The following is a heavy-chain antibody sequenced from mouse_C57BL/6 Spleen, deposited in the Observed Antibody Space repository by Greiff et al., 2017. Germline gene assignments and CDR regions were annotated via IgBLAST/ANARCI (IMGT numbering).Heavy chain of an antibody. CDR3: ARDSSGYWGYFDY. J-gene: IGHJ2*01. CDR1: GFTFTDYY. V-gene: IGHV7-3*01. D-gene: IGHD3-2*02. Sequence: EVMLVESGGGLVQPGGSLSLSCAASGFTFTDYYMSWVRQPPGKALEWLGFIRNKANGYTTEYSASVKGRFTISRDNSQSILYLQMNALRAEDSATYYCARDSSGYWGYFDYWGQGTTLTVSS. CDR2: IRNKANGYTT.